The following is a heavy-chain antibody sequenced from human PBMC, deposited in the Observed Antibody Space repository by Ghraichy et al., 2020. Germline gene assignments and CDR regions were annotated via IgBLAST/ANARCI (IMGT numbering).Heavy chain of an antibody. CDR3: ARGRIQLWLRRGFDY. D-gene: IGHD5-18*01. V-gene: IGHV4-34*01. Sequence: SETLSLTCAVYGGSFSGYYWSWIRQPPGKGLEWIGEINHSGSTNYNPSLKSRVTISVDTSKNQFSLKLSSVTAADTAVYYCARGRIQLWLRRGFDYWGQGTLVTVSS. CDR2: INHSGST. J-gene: IGHJ4*02. CDR1: GGSFSGYY.